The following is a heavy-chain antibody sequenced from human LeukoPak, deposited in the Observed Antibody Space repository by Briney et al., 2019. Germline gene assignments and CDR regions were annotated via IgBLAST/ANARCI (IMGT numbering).Heavy chain of an antibody. V-gene: IGHV4-39*01. CDR1: GGSISSSNFY. D-gene: IGHD3-22*01. Sequence: SETLSLTCTVSGGSISSSNFYWGWIRQPPGKGLEWIGSMYDSGSTYYNPSLKSRVTISVDTSKNQFSLKLSSVTAADTAVYYCARHSRVYYDSSGYFAKYYFDYWGQGTLVTVSS. CDR2: MYDSGST. CDR3: ARHSRVYYDSSGYFAKYYFDY. J-gene: IGHJ4*02.